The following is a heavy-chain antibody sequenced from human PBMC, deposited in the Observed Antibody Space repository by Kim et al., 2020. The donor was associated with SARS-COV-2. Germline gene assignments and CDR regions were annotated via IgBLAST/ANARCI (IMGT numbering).Heavy chain of an antibody. D-gene: IGHD3-3*02. V-gene: IGHV3-53*01. Sequence: GGSLRLSCAASGFRFNDNYMTWVRQAPGKGLEWVAFVHISGSTYHAASLVSGLIATRNISQNTLPFQIKSRIDADTAAFFCVAGRHHVKDDLWGQENRGT. J-gene: IGHJ5*02. CDR3: VAGRHHVKDDL. CDR1: GFRFNDNY. CDR2: VHISGST.